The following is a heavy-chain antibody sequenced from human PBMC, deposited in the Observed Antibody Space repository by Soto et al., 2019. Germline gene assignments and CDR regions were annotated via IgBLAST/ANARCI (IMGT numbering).Heavy chain of an antibody. V-gene: IGHV4-59*01. CDR3: ARSDGRY. CDR1: GGYISSYY. Sequence: PSETLSLTCTVSGGYISSYYWSWIRQPPGKGLEWIGYIYYSGSTNYNPSLKSRVTISVDTSKNQFSLKLSSVTAADTAVYYCARSDGRYWGQGTLVTV. J-gene: IGHJ4*02. CDR2: IYYSGST.